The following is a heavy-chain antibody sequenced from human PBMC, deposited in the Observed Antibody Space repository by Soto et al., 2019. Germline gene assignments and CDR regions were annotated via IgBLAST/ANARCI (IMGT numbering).Heavy chain of an antibody. CDR2: ISAYNGNT. V-gene: IGHV1-18*01. Sequence: QVQLVQSGAEVKKPGASVKVSCKASGYTFASYAISWMRQAPGQGLEWMGWISAYNGNTNYAQKLQGRGNMTTDTSTSTVYLELRSLRSYDTAVYYCARDPPPPDYWGQGTLVTVSS. J-gene: IGHJ4*02. CDR3: ARDPPPPDY. CDR1: GYTFASYA.